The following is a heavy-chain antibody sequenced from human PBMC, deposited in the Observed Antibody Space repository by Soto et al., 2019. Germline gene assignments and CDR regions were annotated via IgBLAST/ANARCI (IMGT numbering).Heavy chain of an antibody. V-gene: IGHV1-8*01. D-gene: IGHD5-18*01. CDR1: GYTFTSYD. Sequence: ASVKVSCKASGYTFTSYDINWVRQATGQGLERMGWMNPNSGNTGYAQKFQGRVTMTRNTSISTAYMELSSLRSEDTAVYYCARVKQLWFECFVDIWGQGTMVTVSS. CDR2: MNPNSGNT. J-gene: IGHJ3*02. CDR3: ARVKQLWFECFVDI.